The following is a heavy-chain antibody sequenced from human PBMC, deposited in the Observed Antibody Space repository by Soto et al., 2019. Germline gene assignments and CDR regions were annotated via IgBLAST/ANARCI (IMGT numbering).Heavy chain of an antibody. CDR3: ATAGYYYGSGPRSGMDV. CDR2: IYPGDSDT. D-gene: IGHD3-10*01. J-gene: IGHJ6*02. V-gene: IGHV5-51*01. CDR1: GYSFTSYW. Sequence: GESLKISCKGSGYSFTSYWIGWVRQMPGKGLEWMGIIYPGDSDTRYSPSFQGQVTISADKSISTAYLQWSSLKASDTAMYYCATAGYYYGSGPRSGMDVWGQGTTVTVSS.